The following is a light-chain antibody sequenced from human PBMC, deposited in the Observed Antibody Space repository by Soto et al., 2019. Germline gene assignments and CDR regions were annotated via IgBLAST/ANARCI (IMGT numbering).Light chain of an antibody. CDR3: LQGYNSFWT. CDR1: QPIGTS. J-gene: IGKJ1*01. V-gene: IGKV1-39*01. Sequence: IQMTQSPSSLSASVVESVTVTCRASQPIGTSLHWYQQKAGKAPRVLISSASRLQSGVSSRFSGSGSGTHFTLTISSLRPEDSASYYCLQGYNSFWTFGQGTKVDIK. CDR2: SAS.